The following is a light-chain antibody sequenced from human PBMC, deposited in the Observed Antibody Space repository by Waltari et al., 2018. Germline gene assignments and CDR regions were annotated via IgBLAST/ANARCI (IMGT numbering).Light chain of an antibody. V-gene: IGLV2-14*01. J-gene: IGLJ1*01. CDR1: SSAIGGFNY. CDR3: SSYTSRSTSV. Sequence: QSALTQPASVSGSPGQSITIPCPGTSSAIGGFNYVSWYQQHPGKAPKLMIYDVNKRPSGVSNRFSGSKSGDTASLTISGLQAEDEAVYYCSSYTSRSTSVFGTGTKVTVL. CDR2: DVN.